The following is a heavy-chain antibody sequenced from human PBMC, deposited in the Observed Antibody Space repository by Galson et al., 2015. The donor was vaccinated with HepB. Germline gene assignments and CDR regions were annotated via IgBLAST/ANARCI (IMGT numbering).Heavy chain of an antibody. CDR2: INHSGST. V-gene: IGHV4-34*01. CDR1: GGSFSGYY. CDR3: ARDGRYSSSWFDY. Sequence: SETLSLTCAVYGGSFSGYYWSWIRQPPGKGLEWIGEINHSGSTNYNPSLKSRVTISVDTSKNQFSLKLSSVTAADTAVYYCARDGRYSSSWFDYWGQGTLVTVSS. D-gene: IGHD6-13*01. J-gene: IGHJ4*02.